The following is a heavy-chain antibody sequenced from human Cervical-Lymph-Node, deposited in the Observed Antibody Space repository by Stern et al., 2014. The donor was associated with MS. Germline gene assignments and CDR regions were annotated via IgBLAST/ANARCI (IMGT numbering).Heavy chain of an antibody. Sequence: QITLKESGPVLVKPTETLTLTCTVSGFSLTNTKMGVSWIRQPPAKALEWLAHIFLNDEKSYSTSLKSRLTISKDTSKSQVVLTMTNIDPVDTATYYCARTTYGSGNYELAYWGQGTLVTVSS. CDR1: GFSLTNTKMG. D-gene: IGHD3-10*01. J-gene: IGHJ4*02. CDR2: IFLNDEK. CDR3: ARTTYGSGNYELAY. V-gene: IGHV2-26*01.